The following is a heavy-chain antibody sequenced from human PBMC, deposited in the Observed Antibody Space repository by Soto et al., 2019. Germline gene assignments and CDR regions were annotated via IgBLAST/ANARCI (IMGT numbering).Heavy chain of an antibody. D-gene: IGHD3-9*01. CDR2: ISYDGSNK. J-gene: IGHJ4*02. CDR3: AKDQLRYFDRSFDY. Sequence: QVQLVESGGGVVQPGRSLRLSCAASGFTFSTYDMHWVRQAPGKGLEWVAVISYDGSNKYYADSVKGRFTISRDNSKNALYLQMNSLRAEDPAVYYCAKDQLRYFDRSFDYWGQGTLVTVSS. V-gene: IGHV3-30*18. CDR1: GFTFSTYD.